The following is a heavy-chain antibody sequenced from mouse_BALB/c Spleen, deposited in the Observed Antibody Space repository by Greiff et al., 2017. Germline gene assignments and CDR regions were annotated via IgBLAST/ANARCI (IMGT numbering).Heavy chain of an antibody. CDR1: GYSITSDYA. D-gene: IGHD2-2*01. Sequence: EVKLLESGPGLVKPSQSLSLTCTVTGYSITSDYAWNWIRQFPGNKLEWMGYISYSGSTSYNPSLKSRISITRDTSKNQFFLQLNSVTTEDTATYYCARDGYDSYAMDYWGQGTSVTVSS. J-gene: IGHJ4*01. CDR2: ISYSGST. V-gene: IGHV3-2*02. CDR3: ARDGYDSYAMDY.